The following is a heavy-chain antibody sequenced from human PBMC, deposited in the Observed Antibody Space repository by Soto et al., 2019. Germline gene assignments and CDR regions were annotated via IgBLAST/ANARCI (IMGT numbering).Heavy chain of an antibody. J-gene: IGHJ4*02. CDR3: ARAWFGEFGYHYYFDY. CDR2: IYSGGST. V-gene: IGHV3-66*01. CDR1: GFTVSSNY. D-gene: IGHD3-10*01. Sequence: EVQLVESGGGLVQPGGSLRLSCAASGFTVSSNYMSWVRQAPGKGLEWVSVIYSGGSTYYADSVKGRFTISRDNSKNTLYLQMNSLRAEDTAVYYCARAWFGEFGYHYYFDYWGQGTLVTVSS.